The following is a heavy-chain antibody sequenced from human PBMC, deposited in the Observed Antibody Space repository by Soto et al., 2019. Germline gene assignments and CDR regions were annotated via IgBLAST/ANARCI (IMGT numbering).Heavy chain of an antibody. Sequence: QVQLVQSGAEVKKPGSSVKVSCKASGGTFSSYAISWVRQAPGQGLEWMGGIIPIFGTANYAQQFQGRVTITADKSTSTAYMELSSLRSEDTAVYYCAKGDIVVVPAAGGGYYYGMDVWGQGTTVTVSS. D-gene: IGHD2-2*01. CDR3: AKGDIVVVPAAGGGYYYGMDV. CDR2: IIPIFGTA. J-gene: IGHJ6*02. V-gene: IGHV1-69*06. CDR1: GGTFSSYA.